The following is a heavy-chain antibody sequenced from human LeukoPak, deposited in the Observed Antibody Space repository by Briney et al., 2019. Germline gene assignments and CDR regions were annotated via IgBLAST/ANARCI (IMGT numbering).Heavy chain of an antibody. Sequence: SETLSLTCTVSGGSISSSSYYWGWIRQPPGKGLEWIGSIYYSGSTYYNPSLKSRVTISVDTSKNQFSLKLSSVTAADTAVYYCASFLWFGEFSPDWGQGTLVTVSS. CDR1: GGSISSSSYY. V-gene: IGHV4-39*07. CDR2: IYYSGST. D-gene: IGHD3-10*01. CDR3: ASFLWFGEFSPD. J-gene: IGHJ4*02.